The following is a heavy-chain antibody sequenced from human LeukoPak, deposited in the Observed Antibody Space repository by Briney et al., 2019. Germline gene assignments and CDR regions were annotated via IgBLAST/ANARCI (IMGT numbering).Heavy chain of an antibody. D-gene: IGHD3-10*01. J-gene: IGHJ4*02. CDR3: VRGNYHFDY. Sequence: SQTLSLTCDISGESVSSNEAAWNWIRQSPSRGLEWLGRTYYRSKWYYDYAASVKSRITVNPDTSKNQFSLQLNSVTPEDTAVYCCVRGNYHFDYWGQGTLVTVSS. CDR1: GESVSSNEAA. CDR2: TYYRSKWYY. V-gene: IGHV6-1*01.